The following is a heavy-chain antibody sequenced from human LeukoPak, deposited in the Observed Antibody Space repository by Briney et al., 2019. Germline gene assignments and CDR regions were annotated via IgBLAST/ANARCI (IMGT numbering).Heavy chain of an antibody. CDR3: ARDTVGFFDY. V-gene: IGHV3-48*03. CDR2: ISSSGSTI. Sequence: GGSLRLSCAASGFTFSSYEMNWVRQAPGKGLEWVSYISSSGSTIYYADSVMGRFTISRDNAKNSLYLQMNSLRAEDTAVYYCARDTVGFFDYWGQGTLVTVSS. CDR1: GFTFSSYE. D-gene: IGHD4-17*01. J-gene: IGHJ4*02.